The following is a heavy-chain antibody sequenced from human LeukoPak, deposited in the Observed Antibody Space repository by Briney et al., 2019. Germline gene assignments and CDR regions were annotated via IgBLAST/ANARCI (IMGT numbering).Heavy chain of an antibody. CDR2: ISGSGGST. CDR3: AKDSGDYYDSRYLDY. V-gene: IGHV3-23*01. J-gene: IGHJ4*02. CDR1: GFTFSNYG. Sequence: GGSLRLSCAASGFTFSNYGMSWVRQAPGKGLEWVSAISGSGGSTYYADSVKGRFTISRDNSKNTLYLQMNSLRAEDTAVYYCAKDSGDYYDSRYLDYWGQGTLVTVSS. D-gene: IGHD3-22*01.